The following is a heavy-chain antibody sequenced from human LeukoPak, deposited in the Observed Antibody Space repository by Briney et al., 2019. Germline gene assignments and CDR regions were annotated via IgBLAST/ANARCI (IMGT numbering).Heavy chain of an antibody. V-gene: IGHV1-18*01. J-gene: IGHJ6*03. D-gene: IGHD3-22*01. CDR1: GYTFTSYA. CDR3: ARGPGGRSGFHPLEDHYYYYYMDV. CDR2: ISADNGNT. Sequence: ASVKVSCKASGYTFTSYAISWVRQAPGQGLEWMGWISADNGNTDYAQRFQGRVTMTTDTSTSTAYMELRSLKSDDTAVYYCARGPGGRSGFHPLEDHYYYYYMDVWGKGTTVTVSS.